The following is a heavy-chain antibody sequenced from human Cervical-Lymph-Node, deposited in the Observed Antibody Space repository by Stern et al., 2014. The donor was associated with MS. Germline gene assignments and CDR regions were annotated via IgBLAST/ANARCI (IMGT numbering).Heavy chain of an antibody. CDR2: INRSDDDT. D-gene: IGHD5/OR15-5a*01. CDR1: GFTFTNYY. V-gene: IGHV1-46*01. CDR3: ALSAFDF. J-gene: IGHJ4*02. Sequence: VQLLESGAEVKKPGASVKVSCKASGFTFTNYYVHWVRQAPGQGLEWMGIINRSDDDTGYAQRFQGRLTVTRDTSSRTVYMELTSLRYDDTAVYYCALSAFDFWGQGTLVTVSS.